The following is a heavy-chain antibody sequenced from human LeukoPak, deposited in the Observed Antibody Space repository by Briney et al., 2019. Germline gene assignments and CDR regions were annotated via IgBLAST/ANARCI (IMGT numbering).Heavy chain of an antibody. Sequence: GGSLRLSCVASGFTFSAYAMTWVRQAPGQGLEWVSSIGSDNKPHYSESVKGRFAISRDNSKSMLFLQLNSLRAEDTAVYFCSSGMIAWGKGTLVTVAS. D-gene: IGHD3-22*01. CDR3: SSGMIA. CDR1: GFTFSAYA. V-gene: IGHV3-23*05. J-gene: IGHJ5*02. CDR2: IGSDNKP.